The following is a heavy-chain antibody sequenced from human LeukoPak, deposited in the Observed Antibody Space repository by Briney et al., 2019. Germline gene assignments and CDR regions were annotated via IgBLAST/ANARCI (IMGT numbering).Heavy chain of an antibody. CDR2: IYSGGRT. J-gene: IGHJ4*02. CDR1: GFTVSSNY. V-gene: IGHV3-53*01. D-gene: IGHD2-2*01. CDR3: ATDVPAVTIFGY. Sequence: GGSLRLSCAASGFTVSSNYMSWVRQAPGKGLEWVSVIYSGGRTYYADSVKGRFTISRDNAKNTLYLQMNSLRAEDTAVYYCATDVPAVTIFGYWGQGTLVTVSS.